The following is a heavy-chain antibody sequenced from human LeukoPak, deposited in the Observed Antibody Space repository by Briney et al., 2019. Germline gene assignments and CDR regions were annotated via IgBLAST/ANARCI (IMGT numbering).Heavy chain of an antibody. V-gene: IGHV4-59*01. D-gene: IGHD4/OR15-4a*01. CDR1: GGSISSYY. CDR3: TRGSFLGAKVDF. CDR2: IYYSGST. J-gene: IGHJ4*02. Sequence: PSETLSLTCTVSGGSISSYYWSWIRQPPGKGLEWIGYIYYSGSTNYNPSLKSRVTISVDTSKNQFSLKLSSVTAADTAVYYCTRGSFLGAKVDFWGQGTLVTVPS.